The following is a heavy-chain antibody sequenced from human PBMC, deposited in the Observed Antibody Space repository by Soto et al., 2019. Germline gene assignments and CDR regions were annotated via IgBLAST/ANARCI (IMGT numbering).Heavy chain of an antibody. Sequence: QVQLVESGGGVVQPGRSLRLSCAASGFTFSSYAMHWVRQAPGKGLEWVAVISYDGSNKYYADSVKGRFTISRDNSKNTLYLQMNSLRAEDTAVYYCARDFPKRNWNYGYGMDVWGQGTTVTVSS. CDR3: ARDFPKRNWNYGYGMDV. D-gene: IGHD1-7*01. J-gene: IGHJ6*02. CDR1: GFTFSSYA. CDR2: ISYDGSNK. V-gene: IGHV3-30-3*01.